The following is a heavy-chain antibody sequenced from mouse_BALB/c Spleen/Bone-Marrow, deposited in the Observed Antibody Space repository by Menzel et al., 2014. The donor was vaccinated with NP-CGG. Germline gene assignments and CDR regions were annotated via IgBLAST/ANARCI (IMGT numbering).Heavy chain of an antibody. CDR3: ARAPPYDFYTMDY. Sequence: EVQLVESGGGLVKPGGSLKLSCAASGFTFSDYYMYWVRQTPEKRLEWVATISDGGSYTYYPDSVKGRFTISRDNARNNLYLQMSSLKSEDTAMYYCARAPPYDFYTMDYWGQGTSVTVSS. CDR2: ISDGGSYT. CDR1: GFTFSDYY. V-gene: IGHV5-4*02. D-gene: IGHD2-13*01. J-gene: IGHJ4*01.